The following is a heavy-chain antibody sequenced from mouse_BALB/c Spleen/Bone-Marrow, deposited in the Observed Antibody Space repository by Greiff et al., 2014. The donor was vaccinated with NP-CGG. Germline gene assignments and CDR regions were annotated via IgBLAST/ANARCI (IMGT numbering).Heavy chain of an antibody. Sequence: EVQLQQSGPGLVKPSQTVSLTCTVTGISITTGNYRWSWTRQFPGNKLEWIGYIYYSGTITYNPSLTSRTTITRDTSKNQFFLEMNSLTAEDTATYYCARGAMITTGYFDYWGQGTTLTVSS. CDR1: GISITTGNYR. J-gene: IGHJ2*01. CDR2: IYYSGTI. D-gene: IGHD2-4*01. V-gene: IGHV3-5*02. CDR3: ARGAMITTGYFDY.